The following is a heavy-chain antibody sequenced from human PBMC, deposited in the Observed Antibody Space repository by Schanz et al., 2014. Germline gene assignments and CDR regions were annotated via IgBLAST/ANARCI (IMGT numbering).Heavy chain of an antibody. CDR2: ITTAGTKM. Sequence: VQLMESGGGLVKPGGSLRLSCVASGFAFSSFAMTWVRQAPGRGLEWVAAITTAGTKMYYADSVRGRFTVSRDNSKNTLYLEVNSLRPEDTALYYCARDNSHWLVDYWGQGTLVTVSS. D-gene: IGHD6-19*01. CDR1: GFAFSSFA. J-gene: IGHJ4*02. CDR3: ARDNSHWLVDY. V-gene: IGHV3-30-3*01.